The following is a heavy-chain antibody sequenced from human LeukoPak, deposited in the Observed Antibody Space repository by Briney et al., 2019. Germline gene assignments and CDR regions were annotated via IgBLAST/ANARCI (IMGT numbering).Heavy chain of an antibody. CDR1: GGYISGYY. Sequence: PSETLSLTCAAYGGYISGYYWSWIRQPPGKGLEWIGEINHGGSTNYNPSLKSRVTILVDTSKNQLSLKLSSVTAADTAVYYCVRDEIIIDGFDIWGRGTMVTVSS. CDR2: INHGGST. D-gene: IGHD3-10*01. J-gene: IGHJ3*02. V-gene: IGHV4-34*01. CDR3: VRDEIIIDGFDI.